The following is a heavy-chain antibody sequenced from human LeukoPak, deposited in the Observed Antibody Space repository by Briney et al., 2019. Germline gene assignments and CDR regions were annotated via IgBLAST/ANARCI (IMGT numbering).Heavy chain of an antibody. V-gene: IGHV3-23*01. CDR3: AKSSELRSLGWFQGSHMDV. D-gene: IGHD3-3*01. CDR2: LSGSGVLT. J-gene: IGHJ6*03. Sequence: PGGSLRLSCAASGLNVSTYAMNWVRLAPGKGPEGVSSLSGSGVLTNYADSVKGRFTISRDTSKNTLHLQMNSLTFEDTAIYFCAKSSELRSLGWFQGSHMDVWGKGTTVTVSS. CDR1: GLNVSTYA.